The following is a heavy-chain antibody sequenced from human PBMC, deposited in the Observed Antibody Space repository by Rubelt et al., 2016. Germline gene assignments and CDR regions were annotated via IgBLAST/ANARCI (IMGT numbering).Heavy chain of an antibody. J-gene: IGHJ2*01. Sequence: YAMSWVRQAPGKGLEWVSAISGSGGSTYYADSVKGRFTISRDNSKNTLYLQMNSLRAEDTAVYYCASIAVAGADVYWYFDLWGRGTLVTVSS. V-gene: IGHV3-23*01. CDR3: ASIAVAGADVYWYFDL. D-gene: IGHD6-19*01. CDR2: ISGSGGST. CDR1: YA.